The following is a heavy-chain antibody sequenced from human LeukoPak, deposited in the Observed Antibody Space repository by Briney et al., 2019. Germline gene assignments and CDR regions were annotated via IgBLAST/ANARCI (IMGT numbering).Heavy chain of an antibody. V-gene: IGHV1-24*01. CDR3: ATVSYCGGDCYYTRHPYYGMDV. D-gene: IGHD2-21*02. Sequence: GASVKDSCKVSGYTLTELSMHWVRQAPGKGLEWMGGFDPEDGETIYAQKFQGRVTMTEDTSTDTAYMELSSLRSEDTAVYYCATVSYCGGDCYYTRHPYYGMDVWSQGTTVTVSS. CDR1: GYTLTELS. CDR2: FDPEDGET. J-gene: IGHJ6*02.